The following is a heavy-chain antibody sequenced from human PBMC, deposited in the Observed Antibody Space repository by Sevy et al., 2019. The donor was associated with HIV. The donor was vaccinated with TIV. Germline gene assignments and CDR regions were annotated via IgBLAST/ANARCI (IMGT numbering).Heavy chain of an antibody. CDR1: GFTFSSYS. CDR2: ISSSSYI. Sequence: GGSLRLSCAASGFTFSSYSMNWVRQAPGKGLEWVSSISSSSYIYYADSVKGRFTISRDNAKNSLYLQMNSLRAEDTAVYYCARDLEYSSSPDYYYYGMDVWGQGTTVTVSS. V-gene: IGHV3-21*01. D-gene: IGHD6-6*01. J-gene: IGHJ6*02. CDR3: ARDLEYSSSPDYYYYGMDV.